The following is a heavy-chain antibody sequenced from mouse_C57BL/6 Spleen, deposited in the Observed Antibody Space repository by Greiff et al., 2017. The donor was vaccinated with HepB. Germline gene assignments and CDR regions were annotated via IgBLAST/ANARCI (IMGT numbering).Heavy chain of an antibody. CDR3: ARRGDEDY. Sequence: QVQPQQPGAELVKPGASVKLSCKASGYTFTSYWMQWVKQRPGQGLEWIGEIDPSDSYTNYNQKFKGKATLTVDTSSSTAYMQLSSLTSEDSAVYYCARRGDEDYWGQVTTLTVSS. CDR2: IDPSDSYT. J-gene: IGHJ2*01. D-gene: IGHD3-3*01. V-gene: IGHV1-50*01. CDR1: GYTFTSYW.